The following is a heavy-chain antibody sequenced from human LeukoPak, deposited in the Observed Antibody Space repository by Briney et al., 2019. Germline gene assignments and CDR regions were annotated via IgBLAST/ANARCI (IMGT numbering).Heavy chain of an antibody. CDR3: ARGGWSSSWYFDY. V-gene: IGHV4-34*01. J-gene: IGHJ4*02. D-gene: IGHD6-13*01. CDR2: INHSGST. Sequence: SETLSLTCAVYGGSFSGYYWSWIRQPPGKGLEWIGEINHSGSTNYNPSLKSRVTISVDTSKNQFSLKLSSVTAADTAVYYCARGGWSSSWYFDYWGQGTLVTVSS. CDR1: GGSFSGYY.